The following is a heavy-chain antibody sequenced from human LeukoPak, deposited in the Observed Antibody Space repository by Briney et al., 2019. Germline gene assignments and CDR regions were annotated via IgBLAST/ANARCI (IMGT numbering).Heavy chain of an antibody. Sequence: SVTVSCKASGGTFISYAISWVRQAPGQGLEWMGGIIPIFCTANYAQKFQGRVTITADESPSTAYMELSSLRSEHTAVYYCARVAPPGYSYGFVYYFDYWGQGTLVTVSS. CDR1: GGTFISYA. J-gene: IGHJ4*02. CDR3: ARVAPPGYSYGFVYYFDY. V-gene: IGHV1-69*13. D-gene: IGHD5-18*01. CDR2: IIPIFCTA.